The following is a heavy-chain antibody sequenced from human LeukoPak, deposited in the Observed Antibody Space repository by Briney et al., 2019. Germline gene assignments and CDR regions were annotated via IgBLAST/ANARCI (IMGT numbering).Heavy chain of an antibody. V-gene: IGHV3-48*03. Sequence: GRSLRLSCAASGFTFSAYEMNWVRQAPGEGLEWVSYIGSSGSTVYYADPVKGRFTISRDNAKNSLYMQMESLRDEDTAIYYCARDTLEYSNSPDALDIWGQGTMVTVSS. CDR3: ARDTLEYSNSPDALDI. J-gene: IGHJ3*02. CDR1: GFTFSAYE. D-gene: IGHD4-23*01. CDR2: IGSSGSTV.